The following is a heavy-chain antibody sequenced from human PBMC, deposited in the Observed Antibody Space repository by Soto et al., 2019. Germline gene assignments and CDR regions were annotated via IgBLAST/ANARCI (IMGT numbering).Heavy chain of an antibody. CDR3: VRGLSGYYGCGY. J-gene: IGHJ4*02. CDR1: GFTFSSYW. CDR2: IKGDGTNT. D-gene: IGHD5-12*01. V-gene: IGHV3-74*01. Sequence: EVQLVESGGGLVQFGGSLRLSCAASGFTFSSYWMHWVRQVPGKGLVWVSRIKGDGTNTGYADSVKGRFTISRDNVKNTLYLQMNSLRADDTAVYYWVRGLSGYYGCGYWGQGTLVTVSS.